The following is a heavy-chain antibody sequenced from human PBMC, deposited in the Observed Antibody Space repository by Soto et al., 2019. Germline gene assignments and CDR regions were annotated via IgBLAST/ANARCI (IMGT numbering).Heavy chain of an antibody. D-gene: IGHD3-22*01. CDR1: GGSINSYY. CDR2: IYYIGST. CDR3: ARHGKGAVASGFFDY. V-gene: IGHV4-59*08. J-gene: IGHJ4*02. Sequence: SETLSLTCTVSGGSINSYYWAWIRQPPGKGLEWIGNIYYIGSTSHNPSLRSRVTISVDTSTNQFSLKLTSTTAADTAVYYCARHGKGAVASGFFDYWGQGTLVTVSS.